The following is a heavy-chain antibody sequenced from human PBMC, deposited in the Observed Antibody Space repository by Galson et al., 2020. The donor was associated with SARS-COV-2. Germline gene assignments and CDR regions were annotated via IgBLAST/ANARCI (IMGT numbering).Heavy chain of an antibody. D-gene: IGHD2-2*01. V-gene: IGHV4-31*03. CDR2: IYSTGRN. CDR3: ERGVGYWSGTRCYEGDY. J-gene: IGHJ4*02. Sequence: SETLSLTCTVSGGSIISAGYHWMWIRQHPGKGLEWIGYIYSTGRNYYNPSLQSRLFLSIDTSRNQFSLKLNSMTAADTAVYYCERGVGYWSGTRCYEGDYWGQGTLVTVSS. CDR1: GGSIISAGYH.